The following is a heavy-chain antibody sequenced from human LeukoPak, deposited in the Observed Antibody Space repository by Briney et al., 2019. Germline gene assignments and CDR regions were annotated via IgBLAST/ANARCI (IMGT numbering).Heavy chain of an antibody. J-gene: IGHJ6*02. CDR3: ARDGSLDV. CDR2: INPNSGDT. CDR1: GYTFNDYY. D-gene: IGHD6-13*01. V-gene: IGHV1-2*02. Sequence: ASVTVSCKAFGYTFNDYYMHWMRQAPGQGPEWMGWINPNSGDTNYAQKLQGRVTMTRDTSISTTYMELSRLRFDDTAVYYCARDGSLDVWGQGTTVTVSS.